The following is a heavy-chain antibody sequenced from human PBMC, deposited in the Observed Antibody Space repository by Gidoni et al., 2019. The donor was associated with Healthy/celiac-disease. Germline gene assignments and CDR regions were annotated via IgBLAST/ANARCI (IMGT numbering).Heavy chain of an antibody. J-gene: IGHJ3*02. V-gene: IGHV1-2*04. Sequence: QVQLVQSGAEVKKPGASVKVSCKASGYTFTGYYMHWVRQAPGQGLEWMGWINPNRGGTNYAQKFQGWVTMTRDTSISTAYMELSRLRSDDTAVYYCARDSVYGDYGGSGAFDIWGQGTMVTVSS. D-gene: IGHD4-17*01. CDR1: GYTFTGYY. CDR3: ARDSVYGDYGGSGAFDI. CDR2: INPNRGGT.